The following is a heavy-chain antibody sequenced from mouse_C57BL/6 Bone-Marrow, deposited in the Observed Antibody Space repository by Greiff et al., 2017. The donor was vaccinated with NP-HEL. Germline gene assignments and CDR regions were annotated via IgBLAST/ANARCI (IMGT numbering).Heavy chain of an antibody. Sequence: QVQLKQSGPGLVQPSQSLSITCTVSGFSFTSYGVHWVRQSPGKGLEWLGVIWSGGSTDYYAAFISRLSIGKDKSTSQVFFKKNSLQADDTAIYDCAVGIYYYGSSYPSYAMDYWGQGTSVTVSS. V-gene: IGHV2-2*01. D-gene: IGHD1-1*01. J-gene: IGHJ4*01. CDR3: AVGIYYYGSSYPSYAMDY. CDR1: GFSFTSYG. CDR2: IWSGGST.